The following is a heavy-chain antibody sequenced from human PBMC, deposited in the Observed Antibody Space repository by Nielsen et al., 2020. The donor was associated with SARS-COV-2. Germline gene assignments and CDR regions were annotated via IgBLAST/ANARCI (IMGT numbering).Heavy chain of an antibody. CDR2: IASSDKTT. CDR1: GFTFSTYT. CDR3: ARDGVVGSTNTFDV. J-gene: IGHJ3*01. D-gene: IGHD1-26*01. Sequence: GESLKISCAASGFTFSTYTMNWVRQAPGKGLEWVSYIASSDKTTYYADSVKGRFTVSRDNAKNSLYLQMSSLRDEDTAVYYCARDGVVGSTNTFDVWGQGTVVTVSS. V-gene: IGHV3-48*02.